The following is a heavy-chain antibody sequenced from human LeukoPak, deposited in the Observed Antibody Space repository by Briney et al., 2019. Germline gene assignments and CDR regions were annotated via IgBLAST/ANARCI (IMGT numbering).Heavy chain of an antibody. CDR3: AKVLTAAGLDL. Sequence: PSEILSLTCSVSGGSMSDSITWGWVRQPPGKGLEWLANIHDDGRTAPNPSLRSRLTISQDRSKNQFSLKVSSVTAADTAFYYCAKVLTAAGLDLWGQGILVTVSS. CDR2: IHDDGRT. V-gene: IGHV4/OR15-8*01. D-gene: IGHD6-25*01. CDR1: GGSMSDSIT. J-gene: IGHJ5*02.